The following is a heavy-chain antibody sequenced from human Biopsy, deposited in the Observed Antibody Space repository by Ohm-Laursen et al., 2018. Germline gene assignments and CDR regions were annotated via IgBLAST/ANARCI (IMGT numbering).Heavy chain of an antibody. Sequence: ATVKISCKASGYSFTSYYMHWVRQAPGQGLEWMGMVNPSGSTTSYPQIFQGRVTMTRDTSKSTVYMELSSLRSADTAVYFCARNAGWYGDLYYFDYWGQGTLVTVSS. CDR1: GYSFTSYY. D-gene: IGHD6-19*01. J-gene: IGHJ4*02. CDR2: VNPSGSTT. V-gene: IGHV1-46*01. CDR3: ARNAGWYGDLYYFDY.